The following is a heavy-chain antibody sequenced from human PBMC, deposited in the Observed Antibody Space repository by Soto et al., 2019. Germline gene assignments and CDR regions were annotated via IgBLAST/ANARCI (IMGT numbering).Heavy chain of an antibody. CDR3: ARGETDYWFDS. V-gene: IGHV4-31*03. CDR1: GGFISSGGYY. Sequence: QVQLQESGPGLLKPSETLSLTCSVSGGFISSGGYYWSWIRRHPVKGLEWIGSIYYRGNTYYNPSLNSRGTISVDTSKNQFSLKLNSVTAADTAVYYCARGETDYWFDSWGQGTLVTVSS. J-gene: IGHJ5*01. CDR2: IYYRGNT.